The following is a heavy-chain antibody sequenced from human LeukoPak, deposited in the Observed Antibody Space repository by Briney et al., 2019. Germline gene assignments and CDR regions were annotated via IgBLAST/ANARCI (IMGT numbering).Heavy chain of an antibody. CDR1: GFTFSSYW. D-gene: IGHD2-21*02. V-gene: IGHV3-7*01. CDR3: ARAHCGGDCYSGWFDP. J-gene: IGHJ5*02. Sequence: PGGSLRLSCAASGFTFSSYWMSWVRQAPGKGLEWVANIKQVGSEKYYVDSVKGRFTIPRDNAKNSLYLQMNSLRAEDTAVYYCARAHCGGDCYSGWFDPWGQGTLVTVSS. CDR2: IKQVGSEK.